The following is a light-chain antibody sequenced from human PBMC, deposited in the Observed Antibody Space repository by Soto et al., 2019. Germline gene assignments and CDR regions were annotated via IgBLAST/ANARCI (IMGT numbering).Light chain of an antibody. CDR2: GVS. J-gene: IGKJ3*01. V-gene: IGKV3-20*01. CDR1: QSSSS. Sequence: EIVLTQSPGTLSLSPGERATLSCRTSQSSSSLAWYQQRPGQAPRLLIYGVSSRPTGIPDRFSGSGSGTDFTLPISRLEPEDFALYYCQQYGTSRWFTLGPGTKVDIK. CDR3: QQYGTSRWFT.